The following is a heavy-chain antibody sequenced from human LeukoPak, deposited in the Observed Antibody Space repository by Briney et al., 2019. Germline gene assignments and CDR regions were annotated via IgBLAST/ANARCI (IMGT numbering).Heavy chain of an antibody. J-gene: IGHJ4*02. CDR1: GGSISSHY. V-gene: IGHV4-59*11. CDR3: ARATSIAAAGHNPPDY. CDR2: IYYGGST. Sequence: SETLSLTCTVSGGSISSHYWSWIRQPPGKGLEWIGYIYYGGSTNYNPSLKSRVTISVDTSKDQFSLKLSSVTAADTAVYYCARATSIAAAGHNPPDYWGQGTLVTVSS. D-gene: IGHD6-13*01.